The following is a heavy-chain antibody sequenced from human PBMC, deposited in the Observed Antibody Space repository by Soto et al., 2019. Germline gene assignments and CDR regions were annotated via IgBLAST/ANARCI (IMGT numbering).Heavy chain of an antibody. D-gene: IGHD1-26*01. CDR2: IYNSRTS. V-gene: IGHV4-31*03. J-gene: IGHJ4*02. CDR3: ARVARDGCGAYGPFDY. CDR1: GGSLSSGGFF. Sequence: QVQLQESGPGMVKPSQTLSITCTVSGGSLSSGGFFWGWLRQHPGNVLEWIAYIYNSRTSYYNPSLRSRVSISIYTSKNQFSLSLSSVTAADTARYYCARVARDGCGAYGPFDYWGQGSLVTFSS.